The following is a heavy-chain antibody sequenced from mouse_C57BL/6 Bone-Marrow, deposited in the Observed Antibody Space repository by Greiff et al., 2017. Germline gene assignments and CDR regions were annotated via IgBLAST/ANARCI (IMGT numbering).Heavy chain of an antibody. CDR3: ARGGYYGSSYVGWFAY. CDR1: GYTFTDYN. V-gene: IGHV1-22*01. Sequence: EVQLQQSGPELVKPGASVKMSCKASGYTFTDYNMHWVKQSHGKSLEWIGYINPNNGGTSYNQKFKGKATLTVNKSSSTAYMELRSLTSEDSAVYYCARGGYYGSSYVGWFAYWGQGTLVTVSA. CDR2: INPNNGGT. J-gene: IGHJ3*01. D-gene: IGHD1-1*01.